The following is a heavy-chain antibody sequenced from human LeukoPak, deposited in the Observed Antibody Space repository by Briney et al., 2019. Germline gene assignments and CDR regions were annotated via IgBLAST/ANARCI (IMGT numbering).Heavy chain of an antibody. CDR1: GGSFSGYY. CDR2: INHSGST. J-gene: IGHJ6*03. Sequence: SETLSLTCAVYGGSFSGYYWSWIRQPPGKGLEWIGEINHSGSTNYNPSLKSRVTISVDTSKNQFSLKLSSVTAADTAVYYCASIGDSSGYYTTPYYYYYYMDVWGKGTTVTVSS. CDR3: ASIGDSSGYYTTPYYYYYYMDV. V-gene: IGHV4-34*01. D-gene: IGHD3-22*01.